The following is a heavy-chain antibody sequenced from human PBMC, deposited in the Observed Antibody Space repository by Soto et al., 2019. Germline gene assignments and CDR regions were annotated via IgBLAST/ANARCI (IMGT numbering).Heavy chain of an antibody. CDR1: GGSINKYY. V-gene: IGHV4-59*01. J-gene: IGHJ4*02. CDR3: ARSVFDYGDYALFDD. CDR2: VYFSGGT. D-gene: IGHD4-17*01. Sequence: QVQLQESGPGLVKPSETLSLTCTVSGGSINKYYWSWIRQPPGKGLEWIGYVYFSGGTKYNPSLKSRVTISVDTSKNQFSLKLSSVTAADTAVHYCARSVFDYGDYALFDDWGQGTLVTVSS.